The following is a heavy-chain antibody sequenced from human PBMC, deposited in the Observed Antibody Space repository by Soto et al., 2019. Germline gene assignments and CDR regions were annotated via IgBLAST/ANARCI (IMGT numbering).Heavy chain of an antibody. CDR2: ISGSGGST. D-gene: IGHD3-3*01. CDR3: AKDKAPQYYDFWSGYLGPYYYYYCMDV. CDR1: GFTFSSYA. J-gene: IGHJ6*03. Sequence: GSLRLSCAASGFTFSSYAMSWVRQAPGKGLEWVSAISGSGGSTYYADSVKGRFTISRDNSKNTLYLQMNSLRAEDTAVYYCAKDKAPQYYDFWSGYLGPYYYYYCMDVWDKGTTVTVSS. V-gene: IGHV3-23*01.